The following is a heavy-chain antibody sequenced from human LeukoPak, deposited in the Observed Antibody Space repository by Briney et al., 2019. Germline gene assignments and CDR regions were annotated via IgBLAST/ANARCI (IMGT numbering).Heavy chain of an antibody. D-gene: IGHD3-16*01. CDR3: ARVMGSYATDY. CDR1: GFTFSSYW. Sequence: GGSLRLSCAASGFTFSSYWMSWVRQAPGKGLEWVANIKQDGSEKYYVDSVKGRFTVSRDNAKNSLYLQMNSLRAEDTAVYYCARVMGSYATDYWGQGTLVTVSS. CDR2: IKQDGSEK. J-gene: IGHJ4*02. V-gene: IGHV3-7*01.